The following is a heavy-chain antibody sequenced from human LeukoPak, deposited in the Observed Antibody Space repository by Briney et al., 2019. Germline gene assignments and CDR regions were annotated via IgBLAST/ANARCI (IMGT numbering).Heavy chain of an antibody. J-gene: IGHJ5*02. CDR1: GGSISSYY. V-gene: IGHV4-59*01. Sequence: PSETLSLTCTVSGGSISSYYWSWLRQPPGKGLEWIGYIYYTGSTNYKPSLKSRVTISVDTSNNRFSLNLSSVTAADTAVYYCARVTVIRGGVNWFDPWGQGTLVTVSS. CDR2: IYYTGST. D-gene: IGHD2-8*02. CDR3: ARVTVIRGGVNWFDP.